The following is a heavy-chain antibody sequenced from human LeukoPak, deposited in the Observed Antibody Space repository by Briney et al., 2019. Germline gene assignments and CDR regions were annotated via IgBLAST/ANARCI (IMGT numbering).Heavy chain of an antibody. CDR3: AKVGCSSTSCYTGHAFDI. Sequence: GGSLRLSCAASGFTFSSAPMSWVRQAPGKGLEWVSGISWNSGSIGYADSVKGRFTISRDNAKNSLYLQMNSLRAEDTALYYCAKVGCSSTSCYTGHAFDIWGQGTMVTVSS. CDR2: ISWNSGSI. J-gene: IGHJ3*02. CDR1: GFTFSSAP. V-gene: IGHV3-9*01. D-gene: IGHD2-2*02.